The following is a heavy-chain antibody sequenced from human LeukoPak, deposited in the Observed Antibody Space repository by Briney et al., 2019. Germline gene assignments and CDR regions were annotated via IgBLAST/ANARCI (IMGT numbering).Heavy chain of an antibody. Sequence: GGSLRLSSAASGFTFSTYSMNWVRQAPGKGLEWVSSISSSSSYMYNADSVKGRFTIYRDNAKNSLYLQMNSLRVEDTAVYYCAREPAYNSPPSWGQGTLVTVSS. D-gene: IGHD1-14*01. V-gene: IGHV3-21*06. CDR2: ISSSSSYM. CDR1: GFTFSTYS. CDR3: AREPAYNSPPS. J-gene: IGHJ5*02.